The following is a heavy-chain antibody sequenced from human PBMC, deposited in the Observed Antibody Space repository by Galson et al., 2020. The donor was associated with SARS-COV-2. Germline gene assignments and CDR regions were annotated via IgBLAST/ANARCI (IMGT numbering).Heavy chain of an antibody. CDR1: GTSISSGSYS. D-gene: IGHD4-17*01. V-gene: IGHV4-30-2*01. CDR3: ARLHSGEYAPEACEI. CDR2: ISHSGGT. Sequence: SETLSLTCAVSGTSISSGSYSWNWIRQPPGKGLEWIVYISHSGGTYYNPSLKSRVTISGDRSKNQFSLRLSSVTAADTAVYYCARLHSGEYAPEACEIWGPGTRVTVAS. J-gene: IGHJ3*02.